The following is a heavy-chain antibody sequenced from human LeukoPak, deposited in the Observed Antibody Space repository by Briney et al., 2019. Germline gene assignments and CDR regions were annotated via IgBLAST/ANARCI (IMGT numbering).Heavy chain of an antibody. CDR2: FDPEDGET. CDR1: GYTLTELS. J-gene: IGHJ4*02. V-gene: IGHV1-24*01. Sequence: ASVKVSCKVSGYTLTELSMHWVRQAPGKGLEWMGGFDPEDGETIYAQKFQGRVTMTEDTSTDTAYMELSSLRSEDTAVYYCATGQVVVGASPSFDYWGQGTLVTVSS. CDR3: ATGQVVVGASPSFDY. D-gene: IGHD1-26*01.